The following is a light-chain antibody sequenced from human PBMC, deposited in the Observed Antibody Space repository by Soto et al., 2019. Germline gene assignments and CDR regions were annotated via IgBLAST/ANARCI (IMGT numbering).Light chain of an antibody. V-gene: IGKV3-15*01. CDR2: DAS. J-gene: IGKJ1*01. CDR1: QSVSSN. CDR3: QHYHNWPRT. Sequence: EIVMTQSPATLSVSPGERATLSSRASQSVSSNLAWYQQRPGQAPRLLIYDASSRATGVPARFSGSGSGADFTLTISSLQSEDFALYYCQHYHNWPRTFGQGTKVDIK.